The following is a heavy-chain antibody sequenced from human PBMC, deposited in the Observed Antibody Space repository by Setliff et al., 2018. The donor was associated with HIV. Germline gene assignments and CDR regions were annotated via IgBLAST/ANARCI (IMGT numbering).Heavy chain of an antibody. V-gene: IGHV4-61*02. CDR3: VTMTASWFDP. CDR1: GGSISKGSYY. Sequence: SETLSLTCSVSGGSISKGSYYWNWIRQPAGKGLEWIGRISTSGSTNYNPSLKSRVIISVDTSKNQFSLKLSSVTAADTAVYYCVTMTASWFDPWGQGTLVTVSS. D-gene: IGHD2-21*02. J-gene: IGHJ5*02. CDR2: ISTSGST.